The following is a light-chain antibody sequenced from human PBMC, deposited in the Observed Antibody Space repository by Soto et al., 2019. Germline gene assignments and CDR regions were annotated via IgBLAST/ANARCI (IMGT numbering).Light chain of an antibody. J-gene: IGKJ2*01. CDR1: QGISSY. CDR2: AAS. V-gene: IGKV1-39*01. Sequence: DIQLTQSPSSLSASVGDRVTITCRVSQGISSYLNWYQQKPGKAPKLLIYAASNLQSGVPSRFSGSGSGTEFTLTISSLQPEDFATYFCEQSYTTPVYTFGQGTRLEIK. CDR3: EQSYTTPVYT.